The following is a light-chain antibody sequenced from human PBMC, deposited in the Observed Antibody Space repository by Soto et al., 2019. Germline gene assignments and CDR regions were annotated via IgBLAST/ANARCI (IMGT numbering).Light chain of an antibody. CDR2: GAS. V-gene: IGKV3-15*01. CDR1: QSVGSN. J-gene: IGKJ1*01. Sequence: EIVMTQSPATLSVSPGERATLSCRARQSVGSNLAWYQQKPGQAPRLLIYGASTRAAGIPARFSGSGSGTEFTLIISRLQSEVSAVYFCQQYNTMWTFGPGTKVEIK. CDR3: QQYNTMWT.